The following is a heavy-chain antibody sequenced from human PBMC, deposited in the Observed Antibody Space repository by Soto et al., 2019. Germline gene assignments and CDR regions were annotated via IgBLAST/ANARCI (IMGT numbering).Heavy chain of an antibody. CDR1: GYTFTSYA. V-gene: IGHV1-3*01. CDR2: INAGNGNT. Sequence: QVQLVQSGAEVKKPGASVKVSCKASGYTFTSYAMHWVRQASGQRLEWMGWINAGNGNTKYSQKFQGRGTITRDTSASTAYMELSSLRSEDTAVYYCASSYSNYALIDYYYYGMDVWGQGTTVTVSS. CDR3: ASSYSNYALIDYYYYGMDV. J-gene: IGHJ6*02. D-gene: IGHD4-4*01.